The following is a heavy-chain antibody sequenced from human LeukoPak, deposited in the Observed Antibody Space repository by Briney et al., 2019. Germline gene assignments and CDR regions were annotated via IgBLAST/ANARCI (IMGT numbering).Heavy chain of an antibody. Sequence: PSETLSLTCTVSGGSISSYYWSWIRQPPGKGLEWIGYINYSGSTNYNPSLKSRVTISVDTSKNQFSPKLSSVTAADTAVYYCTRGGRSSWYDDYWGQGTLVTVSS. CDR1: GGSISSYY. D-gene: IGHD6-13*01. V-gene: IGHV4-59*01. J-gene: IGHJ4*02. CDR3: TRGGRSSWYDDY. CDR2: INYSGST.